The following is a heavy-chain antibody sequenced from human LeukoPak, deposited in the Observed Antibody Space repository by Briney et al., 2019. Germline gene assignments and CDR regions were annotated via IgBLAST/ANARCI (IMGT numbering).Heavy chain of an antibody. Sequence: GGSLRLSCAASRFTFSSYWMNWVRQAPGKGLEWVANIKKDGSERYYVDSVKGRFTISRDNTKKSLYLQMNTLRAEDTAVYYCARDLAGPPQEVFDIWGQGTMVTVSS. CDR1: RFTFSSYW. CDR3: ARDLAGPPQEVFDI. V-gene: IGHV3-7*01. CDR2: IKKDGSER. J-gene: IGHJ3*02.